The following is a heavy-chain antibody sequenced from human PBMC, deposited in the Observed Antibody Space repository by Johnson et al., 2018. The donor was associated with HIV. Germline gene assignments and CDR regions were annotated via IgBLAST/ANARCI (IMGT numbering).Heavy chain of an antibody. CDR3: AKDRGVVVTAAPYEAFDI. CDR2: IWYDGSDK. CDR1: GFTFDDYA. J-gene: IGHJ3*02. D-gene: IGHD2-21*02. Sequence: VQLVESGGGLVQPGGSLRLSCAASGFTFDDYAMHWVRQAPGKGLEWVAVIWYDGSDKYYADSVKGRFPISRDNSKNTLYLQRNSLGAEDTAVYYCAKDRGVVVTAAPYEAFDIWGQGTMVTVSS. V-gene: IGHV3-30*02.